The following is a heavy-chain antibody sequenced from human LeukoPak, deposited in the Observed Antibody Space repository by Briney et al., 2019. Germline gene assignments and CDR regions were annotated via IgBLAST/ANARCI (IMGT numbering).Heavy chain of an antibody. Sequence: PSGTLSLTCAVYGGSFSGYYWSWIRQHPGKGLEWIGYIYYSGSTYYNPSLKSRVTISVDTSKNQFSLKLSSVTAADTAVYYCARADYYDSSAVDYWGQGTLVTVSS. J-gene: IGHJ4*02. CDR2: IYYSGST. CDR3: ARADYYDSSAVDY. D-gene: IGHD3-22*01. CDR1: GGSFSGYY. V-gene: IGHV4-31*11.